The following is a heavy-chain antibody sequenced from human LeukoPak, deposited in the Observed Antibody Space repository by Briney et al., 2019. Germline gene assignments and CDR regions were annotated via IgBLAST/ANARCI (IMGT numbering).Heavy chain of an antibody. Sequence: ASVKVSCKASGYTFTGYYMHWVRQAPGQGLEWMGWINPNSGGTNYAQKSQGRVTMTRDTSISTAYMELSRLRSDDTAVYYCARDLSDIVVVPAAIPSDYWGQGTLVTVSS. CDR3: ARDLSDIVVVPAAIPSDY. CDR1: GYTFTGYY. D-gene: IGHD2-2*02. CDR2: INPNSGGT. V-gene: IGHV1-2*02. J-gene: IGHJ4*02.